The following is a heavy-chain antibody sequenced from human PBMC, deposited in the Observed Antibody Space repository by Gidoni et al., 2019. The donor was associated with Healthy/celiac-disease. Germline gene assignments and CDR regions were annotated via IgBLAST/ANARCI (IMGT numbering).Heavy chain of an antibody. CDR1: GYTFTSYD. Sequence: QVQLVQSGAEVKKPGASVKVSCKASGYTFTSYDINWVRQATGHGLEWMGWMNPNSGNTGYAQKFQGRVTMTRNTSISTAYMELSSLRSEDTAVYYCARVTLYDFWSGWVTASSASKYYYYYGMDVWGQGTTVTVSS. V-gene: IGHV1-8*01. CDR2: MNPNSGNT. CDR3: ARVTLYDFWSGWVTASSASKYYYYYGMDV. D-gene: IGHD3-3*01. J-gene: IGHJ6*02.